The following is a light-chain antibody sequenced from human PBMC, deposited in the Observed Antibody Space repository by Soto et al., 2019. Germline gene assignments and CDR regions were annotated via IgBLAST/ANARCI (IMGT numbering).Light chain of an antibody. V-gene: IGLV2-11*01. Sequence: SVLTQPRSLSGSPGQSVTISCTGTSSDVGGYNYVSWYQQHPGKAPKLMIYDVSKRPSGVPDRFSGSKSGNTASLTISGLQAEDEADYHCCSYAGKSYVLGTGTRSPS. CDR2: DVS. CDR1: SSDVGGYNY. J-gene: IGLJ1*01. CDR3: CSYAGKSYV.